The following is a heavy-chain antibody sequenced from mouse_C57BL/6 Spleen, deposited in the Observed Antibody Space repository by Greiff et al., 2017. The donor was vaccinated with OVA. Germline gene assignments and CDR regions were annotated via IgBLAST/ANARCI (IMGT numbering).Heavy chain of an antibody. CDR3: ARGDYDEGFAY. J-gene: IGHJ3*01. V-gene: IGHV1-18*01. Sequence: EVKLMESGPDLVKPGASVKIPCKASGYTFTDYNMDWVKQSHGKSLEWIGDINPNNGGTIYNQKFKGKATLTVDKSSSTAYMELRSLTSEDTAVYYCARGDYDEGFAYWGQGTLVTVSA. CDR2: INPNNGGT. CDR1: GYTFTDYN. D-gene: IGHD2-4*01.